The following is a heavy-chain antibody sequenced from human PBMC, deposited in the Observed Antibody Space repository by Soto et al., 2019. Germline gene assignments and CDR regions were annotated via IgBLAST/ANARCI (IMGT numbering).Heavy chain of an antibody. D-gene: IGHD2-8*01. CDR1: GGSISSSSYY. CDR2: IYYSGST. V-gene: IGHV4-39*01. CDR3: ARHYADCTNGVCYSFDY. Sequence: PSETLSLTCTVSGGSISSSSYYWGWIRQPPGKGLEWIGSIYYSGSTYYNPSLKSRVTMSVDTSKNQFSLKLSSVTAADTAVYYCARHYADCTNGVCYSFDYWGQGTLVTVSS. J-gene: IGHJ4*02.